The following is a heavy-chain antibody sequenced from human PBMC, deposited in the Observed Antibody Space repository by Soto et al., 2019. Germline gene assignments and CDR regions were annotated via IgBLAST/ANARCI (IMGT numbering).Heavy chain of an antibody. CDR3: AKDRRRYFDRRMDPYAFDI. J-gene: IGHJ3*02. CDR1: ELTFSSYG. CDR2: ISYDGSNK. D-gene: IGHD3-9*01. Sequence: PGGSLRLSCAASELTFSSYGMHWVRQAPGKGLEWVAVISYDGSNKYYADSVKGRFTISRDNSKNTLYLQMNSLRAEDTAVYYCAKDRRRYFDRRMDPYAFDIWGQGTMVTVSS. V-gene: IGHV3-30*18.